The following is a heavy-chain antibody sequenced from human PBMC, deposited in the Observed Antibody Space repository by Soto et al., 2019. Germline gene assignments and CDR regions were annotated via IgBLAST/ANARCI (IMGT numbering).Heavy chain of an antibody. D-gene: IGHD3-22*01. CDR2: VFYKGNT. J-gene: IGHJ3*01. CDR3: ARHYYLASSGYADALDV. CDR1: GDSISSGEYY. V-gene: IGHV4-30-4*01. Sequence: QVHLQESGPGLVKPSQTLSLTCTVSGDSISSGEYYWAWIRQPPGKGLEWIGYVFYKGNTYYNPSLKSRLSIDVDTAKSQFSLRLSSVTAADTAVYYCARHYYLASSGYADALDVWGQGTNVIVSS.